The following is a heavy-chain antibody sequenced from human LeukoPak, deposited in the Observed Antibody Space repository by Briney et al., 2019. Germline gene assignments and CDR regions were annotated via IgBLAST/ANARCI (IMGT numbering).Heavy chain of an antibody. V-gene: IGHV3-74*01. J-gene: IGHJ5*02. Sequence: GGSLRLSCAASGFTYSSYWMHWVRQAPGKGLVWVSRINNDGSSKTYADSVKGRFTISIDNAKNTLYLQMNSLRAEDTAVYYCASTSGSYRFDPWGQGTLVTVSS. CDR2: INNDGSSK. CDR3: ASTSGSYRFDP. CDR1: GFTYSSYW. D-gene: IGHD1-26*01.